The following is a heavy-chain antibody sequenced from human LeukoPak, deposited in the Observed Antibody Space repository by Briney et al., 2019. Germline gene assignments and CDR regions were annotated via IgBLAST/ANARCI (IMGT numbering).Heavy chain of an antibody. CDR1: GFTVSSNY. D-gene: IGHD5-12*01. CDR2: IYSGGST. Sequence: GGSLRLSCAASGFTVSSNYMSWVRQAPGKGLEWVSVIYSGGSTYYADSVKGRFTISRDNAKNSLYLQMNSLRAEDTAVYYCARDPGGEWLRLVFDYWGQGTLVTVSS. V-gene: IGHV3-53*01. CDR3: ARDPGGEWLRLVFDY. J-gene: IGHJ4*02.